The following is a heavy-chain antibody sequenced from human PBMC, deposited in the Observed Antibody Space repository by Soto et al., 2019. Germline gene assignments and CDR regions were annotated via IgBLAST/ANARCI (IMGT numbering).Heavy chain of an antibody. Sequence: GGSLRLSCAASGVVFSNYWMSWVRRAPGKGLEWLANINQDGSGRYHADSVKGRFTISRDNAENSLFLQMNGLRAEDTAVYYCAAIDHGSESWGQGTLVTVSS. CDR1: GVVFSNYW. CDR2: INQDGSGR. J-gene: IGHJ5*02. D-gene: IGHD2-2*02. V-gene: IGHV3-7*01. CDR3: AAIDHGSES.